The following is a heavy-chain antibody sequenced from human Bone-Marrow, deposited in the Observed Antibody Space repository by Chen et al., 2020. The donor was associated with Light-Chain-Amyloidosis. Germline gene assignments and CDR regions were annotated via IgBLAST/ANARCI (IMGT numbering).Heavy chain of an antibody. CDR1: GYSISSGYY. CDR3: AREYSGSHFDY. J-gene: IGHJ4*02. D-gene: IGHD1-26*01. Sequence: QVQLQESGPGLVKPSETLSLTCAVSGYSISSGYYWGWIRQPPGKGLESIASIHHSGGAFYNPSLESRVAISLDTSKSQFSLKLYSVTAADTAVYYCAREYSGSHFDYWGQGPLVPVSS. CDR2: IHHSGGA. V-gene: IGHV4-38-2*01.